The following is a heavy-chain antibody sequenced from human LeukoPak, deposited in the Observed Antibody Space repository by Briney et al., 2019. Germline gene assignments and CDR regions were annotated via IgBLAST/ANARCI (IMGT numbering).Heavy chain of an antibody. CDR2: INHSGST. D-gene: IGHD4-23*01. V-gene: IGHV4-34*01. CDR3: ARGGTVVTPSFDY. J-gene: IGHJ4*02. Sequence: SETLSLTCAVYGGSFSGYYWSWIRQPPGKGLDGMGEINHSGSTNYHPSLKSRVTISVDTSKTEFSLKLSSVTAADTAVYYCARGGTVVTPSFDYWGQGTLVTVSS. CDR1: GGSFSGYY.